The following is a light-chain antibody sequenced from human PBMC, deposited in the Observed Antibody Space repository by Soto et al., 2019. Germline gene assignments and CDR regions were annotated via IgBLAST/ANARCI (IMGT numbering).Light chain of an antibody. CDR3: LLYMSNGIVA. CDR1: NSDIGDYDY. V-gene: IGLV2-14*01. J-gene: IGLJ2*01. Sequence: QSALTQPASVSGSPGQSITISCTGTNSDIGDYDYVSWYQHHPGKAPKLMIHEVTNRPSGVSNRFSGSKSGNTAFLTISGLQAEDEADYYCLLYMSNGIVAFGGGTKLTVL. CDR2: EVT.